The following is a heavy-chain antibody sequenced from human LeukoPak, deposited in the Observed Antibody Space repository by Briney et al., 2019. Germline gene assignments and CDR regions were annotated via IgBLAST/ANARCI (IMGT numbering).Heavy chain of an antibody. V-gene: IGHV1-2*02. CDR1: GYTFTSYD. D-gene: IGHD6-13*01. J-gene: IGHJ2*01. Sequence: ASVKVSCKASGYTFTSYDINWVRQATGQGLEWMGWINPNSGGTNYAQKFQGRVTMTRDTSISTAYMELSRLRSDDTAVYYCARDSPIAAAGPDWYFDLWGRGTLVTVSS. CDR2: INPNSGGT. CDR3: ARDSPIAAAGPDWYFDL.